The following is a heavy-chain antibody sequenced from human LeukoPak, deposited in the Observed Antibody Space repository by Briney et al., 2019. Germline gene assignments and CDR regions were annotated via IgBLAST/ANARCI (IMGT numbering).Heavy chain of an antibody. J-gene: IGHJ4*02. V-gene: IGHV3-74*01. Sequence: GGSLRLSCAASGLAFSAYKMHWVRQAPRKGLVWVSRISTDGYTTDYADFVQGRFTASRDNTKNTWSLEMNSLRAEDTAVYYCVVGGSPGYWGQGTLVIVSS. D-gene: IGHD2-15*01. CDR1: GLAFSAYK. CDR2: ISTDGYTT. CDR3: VVGGSPGY.